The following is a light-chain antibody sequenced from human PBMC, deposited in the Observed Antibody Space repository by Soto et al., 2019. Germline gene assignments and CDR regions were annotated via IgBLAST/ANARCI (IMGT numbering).Light chain of an antibody. CDR1: SSDVGGYNY. CDR2: EVS. CDR3: SSYTSSSNVV. V-gene: IGLV2-14*01. Sequence: QSALTQPASVSGSPGQSITISCTGTSSDVGGYNYVSWYQQHPGKAPKLMIYEVSNRPSGVSNRFSGSKSGNTASLTISGLQAEDEADDYCSSYTSSSNVVFGGGTKVTVL. J-gene: IGLJ2*01.